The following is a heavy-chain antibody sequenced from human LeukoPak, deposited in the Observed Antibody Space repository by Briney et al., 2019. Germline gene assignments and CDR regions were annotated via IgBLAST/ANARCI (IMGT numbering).Heavy chain of an antibody. J-gene: IGHJ5*02. CDR1: GYSISSGYY. CDR2: INHSGST. CDR3: ARHGVDITMVRGVIIKNNWFDP. V-gene: IGHV4-38-2*02. Sequence: SETLSLTCTVSGYSISSGYYWGWIRQPPGKGLEWIGEINHSGSTNYNPSLKSRVTISVDTSKNQFSLKLSSVTAADTAVYYCARHGVDITMVRGVIIKNNWFDPWGQGTLVTVSS. D-gene: IGHD3-10*01.